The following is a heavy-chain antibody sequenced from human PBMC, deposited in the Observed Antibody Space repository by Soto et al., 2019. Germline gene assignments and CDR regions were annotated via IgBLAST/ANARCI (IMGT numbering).Heavy chain of an antibody. Sequence: GGSLRLSCATSGFTFSRNGMSWVRQAPGKGLDWVSGISGTGRNTYYADSVKGRFTISRDNSKNTLFLQMNSLRVEDTAVYYCAKNGLSDSPSAIDSWGQGTLVTVSS. CDR3: AKNGLSDSPSAIDS. J-gene: IGHJ4*02. CDR1: GFTFSRNG. CDR2: ISGTGRNT. V-gene: IGHV3-23*01. D-gene: IGHD2-8*01.